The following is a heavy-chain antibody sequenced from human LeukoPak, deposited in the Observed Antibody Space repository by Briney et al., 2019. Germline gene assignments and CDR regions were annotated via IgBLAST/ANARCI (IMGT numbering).Heavy chain of an antibody. CDR2: ISSNGGST. V-gene: IGHV3-64*01. J-gene: IGHJ4*02. Sequence: GGSLRLSCAASGFTFSSYAMHWVRQAPGKGLEYVSAISSNGGSTYYANSVRGRFTISRDNSKNTLYLQMGSLRAEDMAVYYCARVGSYGDYDFDYWGQGTLVTVSS. CDR3: ARVGSYGDYDFDY. D-gene: IGHD4-17*01. CDR1: GFTFSSYA.